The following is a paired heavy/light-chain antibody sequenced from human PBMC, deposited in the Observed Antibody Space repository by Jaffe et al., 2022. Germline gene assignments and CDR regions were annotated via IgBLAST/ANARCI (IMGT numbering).Heavy chain of an antibody. Sequence: EVQLVESGGGLVQPGGSLRLSCVGSGFIFSTVWMTWVRQAPGKGLEWVANIKQDGSEKNYVDSVKGRFTIARDNAKNSVHLQMDYLRAEDTAVYYCARWITAGSWGQGTLVTVSS. CDR2: IKQDGSEK. V-gene: IGHV3-7*01. J-gene: IGHJ5*02. CDR1: GFIFSTVW. D-gene: IGHD6-25*01. CDR3: ARWITAGS.
Light chain of an antibody. J-gene: IGLJ2*01. CDR2: EVS. Sequence: QSALTQPPSASGSPGQSVTISCTGTSSDVGGHNYVSWHQQHPGKAPKVMIFEVSKRASGVPDRFSASKSGNTASLTISGLQAEDEADYYCSSYAGSNNLVFGGGTKLTVL. CDR3: SSYAGSNNLV. V-gene: IGLV2-8*01. CDR1: SSDVGGHNY.